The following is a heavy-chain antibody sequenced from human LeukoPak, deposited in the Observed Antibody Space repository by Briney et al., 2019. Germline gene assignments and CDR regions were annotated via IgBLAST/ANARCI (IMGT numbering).Heavy chain of an antibody. CDR1: GFTFSSYD. D-gene: IGHD3-16*02. CDR2: IGTAGDT. J-gene: IGHJ4*02. V-gene: IGHV3-13*01. CDR3: ARAFGGVIAN. Sequence: AGGSLRLSCAASGFTFSSYDMHWVRQATGKGLEWVSAIGTAGDTYYPGSVKGRFTISRESAKNSLYLQMNSLRAGDTAVYYCARAFGGVIANWGQGTLVTVSS.